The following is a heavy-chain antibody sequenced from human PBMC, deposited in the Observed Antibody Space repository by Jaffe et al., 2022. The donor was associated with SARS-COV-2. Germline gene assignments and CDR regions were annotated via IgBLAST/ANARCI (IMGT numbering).Heavy chain of an antibody. CDR3: ARVIVATKGVDY. CDR1: GGSIKNYY. CDR2: IYYTGST. J-gene: IGHJ4*02. D-gene: IGHD5-12*01. V-gene: IGHV4-59*01. Sequence: QVQLQDLGPGLLKPSETLSLTCTVSGGSIKNYYWSWIRQPPGKGLEWIGNIYYTGSTNYNPSLKSRVTISVDTSKNQFSLKMNSVTAADTAVYFCARVIVATKGVDYWGQGTLVTVSS.